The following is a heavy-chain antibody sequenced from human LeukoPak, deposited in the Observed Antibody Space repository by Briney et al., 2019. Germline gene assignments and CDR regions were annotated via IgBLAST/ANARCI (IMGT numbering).Heavy chain of an antibody. J-gene: IGHJ4*02. CDR2: ISSSSSYI. Sequence: PGGSLRLSCAASGFTFSSYSMNWVRQAPGKGLEWVSSISSSSSYIYYADSVKGRFTISRDNAKNSLYLQMNSLRAEDTAVYYCAREVAGVAAAGLFDYWGQGTLVTVSS. CDR1: GFTFSSYS. CDR3: AREVAGVAAAGLFDY. D-gene: IGHD6-13*01. V-gene: IGHV3-21*01.